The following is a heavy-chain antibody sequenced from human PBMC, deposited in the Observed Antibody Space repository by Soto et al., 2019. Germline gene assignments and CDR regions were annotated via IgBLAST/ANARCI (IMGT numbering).Heavy chain of an antibody. V-gene: IGHV4-39*01. CDR3: ARHDFGYCSSTSCPPIDY. D-gene: IGHD2-2*01. CDR1: GGSISSSSYY. CDR2: IYYSGNT. J-gene: IGHJ4*02. Sequence: SETLSLTCTVSGGSISSSSYYWGWIRQPPGKGLEWIGSIYYSGNTYYNPSLKSRVTISVDTSKNQFSLKLSSVTAADTAVYYCARHDFGYCSSTSCPPIDYWGQGTLVTVSS.